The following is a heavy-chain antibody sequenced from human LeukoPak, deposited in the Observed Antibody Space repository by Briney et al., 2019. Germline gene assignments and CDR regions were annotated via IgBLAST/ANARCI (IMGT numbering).Heavy chain of an antibody. CDR2: ISDRDHNT. V-gene: IGHV3-23*01. Sequence: GGSLRLSCAASGFTFSSYAMTWVRQAPGKGLEWVASISDRDHNTYYADSVKGRFTISRDNSKNTLYLQMNSLRAEDTAVYYCAKGGLSRAGLDFWGQGTLVTVSS. CDR1: GFTFSSYA. CDR3: AKGGLSRAGLDF. D-gene: IGHD5/OR15-5a*01. J-gene: IGHJ4*02.